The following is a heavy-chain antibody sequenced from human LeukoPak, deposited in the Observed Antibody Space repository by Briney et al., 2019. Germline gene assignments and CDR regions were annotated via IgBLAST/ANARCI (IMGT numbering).Heavy chain of an antibody. CDR2: MSYDGSNK. J-gene: IGHJ4*02. Sequence: GTSLRLSCAASGFTFSGYAMHWVRPAPGKGRRWVAVMSYDGSNKYYVDSVKGRFTVSRDNSKNTLYLQMNSLRAEDTAVYYCAKDIYYDSSGYRGYFDYWGQGTLVTVSS. V-gene: IGHV3-30*18. CDR3: AKDIYYDSSGYRGYFDY. CDR1: GFTFSGYA. D-gene: IGHD3-22*01.